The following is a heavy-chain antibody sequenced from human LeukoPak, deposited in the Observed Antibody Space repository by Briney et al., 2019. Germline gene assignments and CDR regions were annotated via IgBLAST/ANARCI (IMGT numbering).Heavy chain of an antibody. D-gene: IGHD5-12*01. CDR3: AKVSYSGYDLDY. J-gene: IGHJ4*02. CDR2: ISGSGGST. V-gene: IGHV3-23*01. Sequence: QAGGSLRLSCAASGFTFSSYAMSWVRQAPGKGLEWVSAISGSGGSTYYADSVKGRFTISRDNSKNTLYLQMNSLRAEDTAVYYCAKVSYSGYDLDYWGQGTLVTVSS. CDR1: GFTFSSYA.